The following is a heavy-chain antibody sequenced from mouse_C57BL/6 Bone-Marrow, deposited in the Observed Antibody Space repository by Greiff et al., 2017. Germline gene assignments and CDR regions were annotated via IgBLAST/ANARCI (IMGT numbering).Heavy chain of an antibody. V-gene: IGHV5-12*01. CDR3: ARHERWLYGYVMDY. J-gene: IGHJ4*01. Sequence: DVKLVESGGGLVQPGGSLKLSCAASGFTFSDYYMYWVRQTPEKRLEWVAYISNGGGSTYYPDTVKGRFTISRDNAKNTLYLQMSRLKSEDTAMYYCARHERWLYGYVMDYWGQGTSVTVSS. D-gene: IGHD2-2*01. CDR1: GFTFSDYY. CDR2: ISNGGGST.